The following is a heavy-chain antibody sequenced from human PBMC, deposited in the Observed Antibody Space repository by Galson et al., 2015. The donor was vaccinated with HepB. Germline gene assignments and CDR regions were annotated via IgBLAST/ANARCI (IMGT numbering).Heavy chain of an antibody. J-gene: IGHJ3*02. Sequence: SVKVSCKASGGTFSSYALSWVRQAPGQGLEWMGGIIPIFGIANYAQKFPGRVTLTADESTSTASMALSSLRSEDPAVYYCAREGASTHDAFDIWGQGTMVTVSS. V-gene: IGHV1-69*13. CDR1: GGTFSSYA. CDR2: IIPIFGIA. CDR3: AREGASTHDAFDI.